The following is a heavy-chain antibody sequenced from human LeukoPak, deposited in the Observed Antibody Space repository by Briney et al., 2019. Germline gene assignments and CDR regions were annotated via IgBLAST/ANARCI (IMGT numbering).Heavy chain of an antibody. CDR1: GFSLSSSAMC. CDR3: ARTRPQKSLFDY. J-gene: IGHJ4*02. Sequence: SGPALVKPTQTLTLTCTFSGFSLSSSAMCVSWIRQPPGKALEWLARIDWDDDKYYSTSLKTRLTISKDTSKNQVVLAMTNMDPVDTATYYCARTRPQKSLFDYWGQGTLVTVSS. CDR2: IDWDDDK. V-gene: IGHV2-70*11.